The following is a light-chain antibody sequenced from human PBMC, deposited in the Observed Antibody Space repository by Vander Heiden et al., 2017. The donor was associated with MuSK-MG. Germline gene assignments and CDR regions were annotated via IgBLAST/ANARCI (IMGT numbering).Light chain of an antibody. CDR1: QDISSD. J-gene: IGKJ4*01. CDR2: AAS. CDR3: QKDDSAPLT. V-gene: IGKV1-27*01. Sequence: DIQMTQSPSSLSASVGDRVNITCRASQDISSDLAWYQQIPGKVPKLLIYAASTLQPGVPSRFSGSGSGTDFTLTISSLQPEDVAAYYCQKDDSAPLTFGGGTKVEIK.